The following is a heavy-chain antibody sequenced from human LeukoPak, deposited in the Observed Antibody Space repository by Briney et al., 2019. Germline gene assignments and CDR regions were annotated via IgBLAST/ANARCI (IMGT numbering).Heavy chain of an antibody. CDR1: GFTFSNVW. Sequence: GGSLRLSCAASGFTFSNVWMSWVRQAPGKGLEWVANIKQDGSEKHYVDSVKGRFTISRDNAKNSLYLQMNTLRAEDTAVYYCARVLRNKRDWLRFRHGFREYDYYYYMDVWGKGTTVTISS. J-gene: IGHJ6*03. CDR3: ARVLRNKRDWLRFRHGFREYDYYYYMDV. D-gene: IGHD3-9*01. V-gene: IGHV3-7*01. CDR2: IKQDGSEK.